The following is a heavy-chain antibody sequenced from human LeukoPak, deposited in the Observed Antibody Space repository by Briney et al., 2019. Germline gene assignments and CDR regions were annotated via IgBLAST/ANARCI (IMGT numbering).Heavy chain of an antibody. Sequence: GGSLRLSCAASGFTFSSSAMTWVRQAPGKGLEWVSTISATGGSTYYADSVKGRFTISRDNFENTLYLQMNSLRAEDTAVYYCAKVDSSSWYWFDPWGQGTLVTVSS. CDR2: ISATGGST. J-gene: IGHJ5*02. D-gene: IGHD6-13*01. V-gene: IGHV3-23*01. CDR1: GFTFSSSA. CDR3: AKVDSSSWYWFDP.